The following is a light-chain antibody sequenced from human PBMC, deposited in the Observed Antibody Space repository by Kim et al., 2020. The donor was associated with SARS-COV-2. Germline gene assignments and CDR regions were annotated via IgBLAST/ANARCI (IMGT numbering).Light chain of an antibody. V-gene: IGKV3-20*01. Sequence: EIVLTQSPGTLSLSPGERATLSCRASQSVSSSYLAWYQQKPGQAPRLLIYGASSRATGIPVRFSGSGSGTDFTLTISSLQSEDFAVYYCQQYSHWPLTFGGGTKVDIK. CDR2: GAS. J-gene: IGKJ4*01. CDR3: QQYSHWPLT. CDR1: QSVSSSY.